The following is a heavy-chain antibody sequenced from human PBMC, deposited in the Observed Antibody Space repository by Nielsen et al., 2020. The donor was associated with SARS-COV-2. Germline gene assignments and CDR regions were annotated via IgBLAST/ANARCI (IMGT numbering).Heavy chain of an antibody. Sequence: GSLRLSCAASGFTFSSYAVSWVRQAPGKGLEWIGEIYHSGSTNYNPSLKSRVTISVDKSKNQFSLRLSSVTAADTAVYYCARVQGGIVVVPAAFDYWGQGTLVTVSS. CDR1: GFTFSSYAV. J-gene: IGHJ4*02. CDR2: IYHSGST. V-gene: IGHV4-4*02. CDR3: ARVQGGIVVVPAAFDY. D-gene: IGHD3-22*01.